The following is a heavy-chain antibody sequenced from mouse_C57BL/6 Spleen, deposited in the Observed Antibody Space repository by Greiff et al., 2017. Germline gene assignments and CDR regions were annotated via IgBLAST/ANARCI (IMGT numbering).Heavy chain of an antibody. CDR3: TGELEFAY. Sequence: EVKVEESGGGLVQPGGSMKLSCVASGFTFSNYWMNWVRQSPEKGLEWVAQIRLKSDNYATHYAESVKGRFTISRDDSKSSVYLQMNNLRAEDTGIYYCTGELEFAYWGQGTLVTVSA. CDR1: GFTFSNYW. J-gene: IGHJ3*01. CDR2: IRLKSDNYAT. V-gene: IGHV6-3*01.